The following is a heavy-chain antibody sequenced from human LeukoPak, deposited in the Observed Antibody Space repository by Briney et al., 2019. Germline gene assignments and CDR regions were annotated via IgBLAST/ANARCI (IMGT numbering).Heavy chain of an antibody. Sequence: SETLSLTCAVYGRSFSGYYWSWIRQPPGKGLEWIGEINHSGSTNYNPSLKSRVTISVDTSKNQFSLKLSSVTAADTTVYYCARLYSSSWYLYLYYFDYWGQGTLVTVSS. CDR2: INHSGST. J-gene: IGHJ4*02. CDR1: GRSFSGYY. D-gene: IGHD6-13*01. V-gene: IGHV4-34*01. CDR3: ARLYSSSWYLYLYYFDY.